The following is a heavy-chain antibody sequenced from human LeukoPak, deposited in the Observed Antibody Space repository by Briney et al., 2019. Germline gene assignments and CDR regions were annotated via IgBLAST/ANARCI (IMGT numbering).Heavy chain of an antibody. V-gene: IGHV1-69*06. CDR3: ARGELELNWFDP. CDR1: GGTFSSYA. J-gene: IGHJ5*02. CDR2: IIPIFGTA. Sequence: ASVKVSCKASGGTFSSYAISWVRQAPGQGLEWMGRIIPIFGTANYAQKFQGRVTITADKSTSTAYMELSSLRSEDTDVYYCARGELELNWFDPWGQGTLATVSS. D-gene: IGHD1-7*01.